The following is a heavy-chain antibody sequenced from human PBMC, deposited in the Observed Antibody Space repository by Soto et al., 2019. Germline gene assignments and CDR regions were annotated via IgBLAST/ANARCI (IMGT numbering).Heavy chain of an antibody. D-gene: IGHD2-2*01. J-gene: IGHJ4*02. V-gene: IGHV1-46*01. Sequence: SVNVTCKASGCTCTRCYIHSLRQAPGQGLEWMGIINPSGGSTNYAQKFQGRVTMTRDTSTSTVYMELSSLRSEDTAVYYCERGFCSTTSCLYGDVWGQGTLVTGSS. CDR2: INPSGGST. CDR1: GCTCTRCY. CDR3: ERGFCSTTSCLYGDV.